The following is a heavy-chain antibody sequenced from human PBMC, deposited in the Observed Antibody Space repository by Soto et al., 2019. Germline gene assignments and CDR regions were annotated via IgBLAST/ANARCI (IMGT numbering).Heavy chain of an antibody. CDR2: INPDGAT. CDR3: ARGKRSDPFFEY. CDR1: VGSFSGYY. V-gene: IGHV4-34*01. Sequence: PWETLSLTCAFYVGSFSGYYWDCIRQPPGKGLEWIGEINPDGATNYTPSLRGRVTISIDTSRNQFSLKLSSVTAADTAVYYCARGKRSDPFFEYWGQGALVNVSS. J-gene: IGHJ4*02.